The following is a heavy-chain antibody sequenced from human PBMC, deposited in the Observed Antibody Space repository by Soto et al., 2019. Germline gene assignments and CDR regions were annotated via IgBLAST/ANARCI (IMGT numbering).Heavy chain of an antibody. CDR1: GAVVTSGENY. J-gene: IGHJ3*01. Sequence: SSETLSLTCSVSGAVVTSGENYWSWVRQPPGKVLEWLGYIYDSGVTSYTPALKSRVTLSLHRPNNQVSLKLRSVTAADTAVYFCVRDLAPGYTGNVWGHGKLVT. CDR2: IYDSGVT. D-gene: IGHD3-9*01. V-gene: IGHV4-30-4*08. CDR3: VRDLAPGYTGNV.